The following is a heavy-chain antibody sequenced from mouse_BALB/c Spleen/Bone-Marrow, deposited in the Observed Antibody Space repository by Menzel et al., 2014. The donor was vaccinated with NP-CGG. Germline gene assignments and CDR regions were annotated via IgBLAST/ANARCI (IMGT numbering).Heavy chain of an antibody. CDR2: IWAGGST. D-gene: IGHD2-1*01. V-gene: IGHV2-9*02. Sequence: VQLQQSGPGLVAPSQSLSITCTVSGFSLTNYGVHWVRQPPGKGLEWLGIIWAGGSTNYNSALMSRLSISKDNSKSQVFLKMNSLRTDDTAMYYCAREGNLAYWGQGTLVTVSA. J-gene: IGHJ3*01. CDR3: AREGNLAY. CDR1: GFSLTNYG.